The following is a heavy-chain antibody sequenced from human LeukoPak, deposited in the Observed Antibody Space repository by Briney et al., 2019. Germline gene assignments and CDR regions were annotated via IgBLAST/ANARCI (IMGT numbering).Heavy chain of an antibody. Sequence: PSETLSLTCAVYGGSFSDYYWSWIRQPPGKGLEWIGEINHSGNTIYNPSLKSRVTISVDTSKNQFSLKLTSVTAADTAVYYCAREYYYGSGSYSPIWYFDLWGRGTLVTVSS. CDR1: GGSFSDYY. D-gene: IGHD3-10*01. V-gene: IGHV4-34*01. CDR3: AREYYYGSGSYSPIWYFDL. J-gene: IGHJ2*01. CDR2: INHSGNT.